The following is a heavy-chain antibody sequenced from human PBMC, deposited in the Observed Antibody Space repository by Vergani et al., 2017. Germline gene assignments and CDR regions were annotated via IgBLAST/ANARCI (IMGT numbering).Heavy chain of an antibody. D-gene: IGHD3-10*01. CDR3: ARALWFGELLLVGGY. Sequence: QVQLVQSGAEVKKPGASVKVSCKASGYTFTGYYMHWVRQAPGQGLEWMGWINPNSGGTNYAKKFQGRVTMTRDTSISTAYMELSRLRSDDTAVYYCARALWFGELLLVGGYWGQGTLVTVSS. CDR1: GYTFTGYY. J-gene: IGHJ4*02. CDR2: INPNSGGT. V-gene: IGHV1-2*02.